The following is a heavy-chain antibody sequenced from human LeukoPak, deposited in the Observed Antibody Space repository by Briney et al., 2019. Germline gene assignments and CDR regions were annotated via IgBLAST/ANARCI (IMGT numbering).Heavy chain of an antibody. CDR3: ARDQESGDGYPAEHDY. J-gene: IGHJ4*02. D-gene: IGHD5-24*01. CDR1: GASISSSGYY. V-gene: IGHV4-39*07. CDR2: IYYGGTT. Sequence: SETLSLTCTVSGASISSSGYYWDWIRQPPGKGLEWIGSIYYGGTTYYNPSLKSRVTITLDTSKNQFSLRLNSVTAADTAVYYCARDQESGDGYPAEHDYWGQGTLVTVSS.